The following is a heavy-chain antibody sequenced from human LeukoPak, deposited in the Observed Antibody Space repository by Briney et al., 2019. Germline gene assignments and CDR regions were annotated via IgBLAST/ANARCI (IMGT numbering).Heavy chain of an antibody. CDR2: ISGDGGST. V-gene: IGHV3-43*02. Sequence: PGGSLRLSCAASGFTFYDYAMHWVRHAPGKGLEWVSLISGDGGSTYYADSVKGRFTISRDNSKNSLYLQMNSLRTEDTALYYCAKGAPSKVRGVIISSNYYYYGMDVWGQGTTVTVSS. CDR3: AKGAPSKVRGVIISSNYYYYGMDV. J-gene: IGHJ6*02. CDR1: GFTFYDYA. D-gene: IGHD3-10*01.